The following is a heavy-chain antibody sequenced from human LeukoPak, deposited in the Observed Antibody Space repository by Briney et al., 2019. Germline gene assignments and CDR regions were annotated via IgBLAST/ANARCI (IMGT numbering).Heavy chain of an antibody. CDR3: TTGIAVAEFDY. Sequence: PGGSLRLSCAASGFTFSSYSMNWVRQAPGKGLEWVGRIKSKTDGGTTDYAAPVKGRSTISRDDSKNTLYLQMNSLKTEDTAVYYCTTGIAVAEFDYWGQGTLVTVSS. CDR1: GFTFSSYS. V-gene: IGHV3-15*07. CDR2: IKSKTDGGTT. J-gene: IGHJ4*02. D-gene: IGHD6-19*01.